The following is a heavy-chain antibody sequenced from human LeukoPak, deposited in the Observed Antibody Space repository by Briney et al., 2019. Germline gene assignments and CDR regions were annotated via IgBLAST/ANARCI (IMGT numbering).Heavy chain of an antibody. CDR1: GFTFSDYY. CDR3: ARAALGYCSSTSCYTFGGFDI. Sequence: GGSLRLSCAASGFTFSDYYMSWIRQAPGKGREWVSYISSSGSTIYYADSVKGRFTISRDNAKNSLYLQMNSVRAEDTGVYICARAALGYCSSTSCYTFGGFDIWGQGTVVTVSS. D-gene: IGHD2-2*02. V-gene: IGHV3-11*01. CDR2: ISSSGSTI. J-gene: IGHJ3*02.